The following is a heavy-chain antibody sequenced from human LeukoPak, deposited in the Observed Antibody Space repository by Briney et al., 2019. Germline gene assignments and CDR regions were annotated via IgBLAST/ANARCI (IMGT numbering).Heavy chain of an antibody. CDR2: INHSGST. D-gene: IGHD3-3*01. V-gene: IGHV4-34*01. J-gene: IGHJ4*02. CDR3: ASGRYYDFWSGYYNFGYYFDY. CDR1: GGSFSGYY. Sequence: TSETLSLTCAVYGGSFSGYYWSWIRQPPGKGLEWIGEINHSGSTNYNPSLKSRVTISVDTSKNQFSLKLSSVTAADTAVYYCASGRYYDFWSGYYNFGYYFDYWGQGTLVTVSS.